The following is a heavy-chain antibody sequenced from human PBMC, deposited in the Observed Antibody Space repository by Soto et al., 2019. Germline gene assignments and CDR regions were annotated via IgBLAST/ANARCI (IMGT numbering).Heavy chain of an antibody. V-gene: IGHV4-30-4*01. J-gene: IGHJ4*02. CDR3: ARELSGYRYGPGEVY. Sequence: PSETLSLTCTVSDDSISSDDYYWSWIRQPPGKGLEWIGYIYYSGSTYSSPSLKSRVTLSLDTSKNQFSLQLTSVTAADTAVYYCARELSGYRYGPGEVYWGQGALVTVSS. CDR2: IYYSGST. CDR1: DDSISSDDYY. D-gene: IGHD5-18*01.